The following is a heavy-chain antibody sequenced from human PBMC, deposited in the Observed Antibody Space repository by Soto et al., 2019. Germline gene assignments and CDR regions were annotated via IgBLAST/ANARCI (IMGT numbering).Heavy chain of an antibody. CDR1: GDSVSSNSAA. CDR2: TYYRSKWYS. D-gene: IGHD6-13*01. CDR3: ARAQAGGGWFDT. Sequence: SQTLSLTCVISGDSVSSNSAAWNWIRQSPSGSLKWLGRTYYRSKWYSDYAVSVKSRITINPDTPKNQFSLQLNSVTPEDTAVNYCARAQAGGGWFDTWGQGALVNVST. V-gene: IGHV6-1*01. J-gene: IGHJ5*02.